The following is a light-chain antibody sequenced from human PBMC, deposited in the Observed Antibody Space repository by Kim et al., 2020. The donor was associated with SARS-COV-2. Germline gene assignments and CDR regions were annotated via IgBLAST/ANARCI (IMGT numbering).Light chain of an antibody. CDR2: GAS. CDR3: QQYNNWPPYT. Sequence: EVVMTQSPASLSVSPGEDVTLSCRASQRISANLAWYQQRPGQPPRLLMYGASTRATDVPARFSGSGSGTEFTLTISSLQSEDFAVYYCQQYNNWPPYTFGQGTKLEI. J-gene: IGKJ2*01. V-gene: IGKV3-15*01. CDR1: QRISAN.